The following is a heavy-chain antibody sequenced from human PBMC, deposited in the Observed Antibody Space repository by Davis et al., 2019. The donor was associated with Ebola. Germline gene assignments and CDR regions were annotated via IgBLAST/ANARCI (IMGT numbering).Heavy chain of an antibody. CDR3: ARELYGEGLAVLVNYEGTFDY. CDR1: GFNFRNYG. D-gene: IGHD4-17*01. CDR2: IWYDGSRK. V-gene: IGHV3-33*01. J-gene: IGHJ4*02. Sequence: GESLKISCAASGFNFRNYGMHWVRQAPDKGLEWVAVIWYDGSRKYYGDSVKGRFTISRDNSKNTLYLQMNSLRAEDTAVYYCARELYGEGLAVLVNYEGTFDYWGQGTLVTVSS.